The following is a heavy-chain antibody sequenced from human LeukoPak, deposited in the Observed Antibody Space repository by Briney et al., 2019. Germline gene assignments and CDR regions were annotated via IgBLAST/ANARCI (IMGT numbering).Heavy chain of an antibody. CDR1: GYTVTGYY. D-gene: IGHD6-19*01. CDR2: INPNTGAT. Sequence: ASVKVSCRPSGYTVTGYYIHWVRQAPGLGLEWMGWINPNTGATMYGQKFQGRVTLTRDTSIDTAYMELSNLRSDDTALYYCARDRVCSGWPRPYYFEFWGQGSLVTVSS. V-gene: IGHV1-2*02. CDR3: ARDRVCSGWPRPYYFEF. J-gene: IGHJ4*02.